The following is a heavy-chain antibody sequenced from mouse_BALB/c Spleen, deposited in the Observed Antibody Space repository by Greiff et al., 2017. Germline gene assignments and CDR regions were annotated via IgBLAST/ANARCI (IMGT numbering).Heavy chain of an antibody. D-gene: IGHD1-1*01. CDR1: GYSITSGYY. CDR3: ASGSRYYFDY. J-gene: IGHJ2*01. Sequence: VQLKESGPGLVKPSQSLSLTCSVTGYSITSGYYWNWIRQFPGNKLEWMGYISYDGSNNYNPSLKNRISITRDTSKNQFFLKLNSVTTEDTATYYCASGSRYYFDYWGQGTTLTVSS. CDR2: ISYDGSN. V-gene: IGHV3-6*02.